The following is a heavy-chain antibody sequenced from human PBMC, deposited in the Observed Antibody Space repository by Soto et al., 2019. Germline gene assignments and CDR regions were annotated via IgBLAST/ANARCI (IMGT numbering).Heavy chain of an antibody. CDR3: ANEYYDILTGYFGYYMDV. CDR1: GFTFSSYA. D-gene: IGHD3-9*01. CDR2: ISGSGGST. Sequence: GESLKISCAASGFTFSSYAMSWVRQAPGKGLEWVSAISGSGGSTYYADSVKGRFTISRDNSKNTLYLQMNSLRAEDTAVYYCANEYYDILTGYFGYYMDVWGKGTTVTVSS. V-gene: IGHV3-23*01. J-gene: IGHJ6*03.